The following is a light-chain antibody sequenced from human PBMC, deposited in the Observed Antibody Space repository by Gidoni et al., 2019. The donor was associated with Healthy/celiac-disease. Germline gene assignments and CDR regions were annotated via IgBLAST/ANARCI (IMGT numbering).Light chain of an antibody. J-gene: IGLJ2*01. CDR3: CSYAGSSTLVV. CDR1: SSDVGSYNL. Sequence: QSALTQPASESGSPGQSLTISCTGTSSDVGSYNLVSWYQQHPGKAPKLMIYEGSKRPSGVSNRFSGSKSGNTASLTISGLQAEDEADYYCCSYAGSSTLVVFGGGTKLTVL. V-gene: IGLV2-23*01. CDR2: EGS.